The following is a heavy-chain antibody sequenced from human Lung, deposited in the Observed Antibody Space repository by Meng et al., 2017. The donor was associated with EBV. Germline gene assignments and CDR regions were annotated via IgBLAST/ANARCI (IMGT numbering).Heavy chain of an antibody. CDR2: IYGDDEK. V-gene: IGHV2-5*02. Sequence: ILCKGSGPRLVHPTQTPPLTCSFSGFFTSTSGVGVGWIRPPPGKALECLAIIYGDDEKRYSPSLESRLTVTKDTSKNQVVLTMTNMVPVDTATYYCARAAARPSDWFDPWGQGTLVTVSS. CDR3: ARAAARPSDWFDP. J-gene: IGHJ5*02. D-gene: IGHD6-6*01. CDR1: GFFTSTSGVG.